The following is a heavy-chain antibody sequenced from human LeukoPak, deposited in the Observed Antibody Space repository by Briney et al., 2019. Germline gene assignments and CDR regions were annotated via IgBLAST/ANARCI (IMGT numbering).Heavy chain of an antibody. J-gene: IGHJ2*01. Sequence: ASVKVSCKASGYTFTSYAMHWVRQAPGQRLEWMGWINAGNGNTKYSQKFQGRVTITRDTSASTAYMELSSLRSEDTAVYYCARDPGSSGRYFDLWGRGTLVTVSS. CDR1: GYTFTSYA. CDR3: ARDPGSSGRYFDL. CDR2: INAGNGNT. V-gene: IGHV1-3*01. D-gene: IGHD2-15*01.